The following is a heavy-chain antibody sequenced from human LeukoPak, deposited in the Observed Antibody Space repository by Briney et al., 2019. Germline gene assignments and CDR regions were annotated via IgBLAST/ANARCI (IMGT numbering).Heavy chain of an antibody. CDR2: IYYSGAT. J-gene: IGHJ4*02. CDR3: ARWYSSGWAFDY. D-gene: IGHD6-19*01. V-gene: IGHV4-39*01. CDR1: GGSISSHTSY. Sequence: PSETLSLTCTVSGGSISSHTSYWGWIRQPPGKGLEWIGAIYYSGATYYNPPLKSRVTMSVDTSKNQFSLRLSSVTAADTAVYYCARWYSSGWAFDYWGQGTLVTVSS.